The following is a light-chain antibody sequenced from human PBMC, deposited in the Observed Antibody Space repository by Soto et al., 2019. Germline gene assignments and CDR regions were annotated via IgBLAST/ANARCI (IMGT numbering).Light chain of an antibody. CDR1: QSISSN. CDR3: QQYNYWPPWT. CDR2: GAS. J-gene: IGKJ1*01. V-gene: IGKV3-15*01. Sequence: EVVMTQSPATLSVSPGERATLSCRASQSISSNLAWYQQKPGQAPRHLIYGASTRATGIPARFSGSVSGTVFTLTISSLQTEDFAVYYCQQYNYWPPWTFGQGTKVEIK.